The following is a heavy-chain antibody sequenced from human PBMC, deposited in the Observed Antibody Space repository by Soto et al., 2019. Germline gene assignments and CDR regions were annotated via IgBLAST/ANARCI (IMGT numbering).Heavy chain of an antibody. CDR1: GYTLTELS. CDR2: FDPEDGET. V-gene: IGHV1-24*01. D-gene: IGHD2-21*02. Sequence: ASVKVSCKVSGYTLTELSMHWVRQAPGKGLEWMGGFDPEDGETIYAQKFQGRVTMTEDTSTDTAYMELSSLRSEDTAVYYCARPKQPYFGRDSYYVLAYWYFDLWARGTPVTVSS. J-gene: IGHJ2*01. CDR3: ARPKQPYFGRDSYYVLAYWYFDL.